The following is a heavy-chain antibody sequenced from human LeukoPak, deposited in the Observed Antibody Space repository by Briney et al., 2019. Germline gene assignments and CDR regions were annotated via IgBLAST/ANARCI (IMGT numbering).Heavy chain of an antibody. V-gene: IGHV3-23*01. J-gene: IGHJ4*02. CDR2: ISDDGRT. Sequence: GGSLRLSCAASGFTFSTYTMAWVRQAPGGGLERVSCISDDGRTYYADSVKGRFAISRDNSKSMMSLQMDSLRAEDTAVYYCVKDFGRNIGGPGYWGRGTLVTVSS. CDR3: VKDFGRNIGGPGY. CDR1: GFTFSTYT. D-gene: IGHD2/OR15-2a*01.